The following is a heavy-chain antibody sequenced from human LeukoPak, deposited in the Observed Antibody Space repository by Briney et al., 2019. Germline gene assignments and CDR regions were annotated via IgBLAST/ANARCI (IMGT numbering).Heavy chain of an antibody. CDR1: GFIFSTCA. J-gene: IGHJ3*02. CDR2: ISGSGGTT. D-gene: IGHD6-13*01. V-gene: IGHV3-23*01. Sequence: GGSLRLSCAASGFIFSTCAMSWVRQAPGKGLEWVSAISGSGGTTYYADSVKGRFTISRDNSKNTLYLQMNSLRAEDTAVYYCAKDRFSSSWYDGSDISGQGTVVTVSS. CDR3: AKDRFSSSWYDGSDI.